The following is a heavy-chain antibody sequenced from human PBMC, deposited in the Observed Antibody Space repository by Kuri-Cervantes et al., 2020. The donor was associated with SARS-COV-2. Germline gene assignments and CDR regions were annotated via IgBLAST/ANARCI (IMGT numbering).Heavy chain of an antibody. Sequence: GGSLRLSCAASGFTFSSYAMSWVRQAPGKGLEWVSAISGSGGSTYYADSVKGRFTISRDNAKNMLFLQMNSLRAGDTAVYYCVRDGDHWNFDYWGQGTLVTVSS. CDR1: GFTFSSYA. V-gene: IGHV3-23*01. CDR2: ISGSGGST. J-gene: IGHJ4*02. D-gene: IGHD1-1*01. CDR3: VRDGDHWNFDY.